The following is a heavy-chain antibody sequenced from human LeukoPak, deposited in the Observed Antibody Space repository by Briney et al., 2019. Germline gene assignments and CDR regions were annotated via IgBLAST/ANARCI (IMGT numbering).Heavy chain of an antibody. CDR2: LYYSGST. V-gene: IGHV4-59*01. CDR3: AQEGRRGAFDI. D-gene: IGHD3-10*01. Sequence: PSETLSLTCTVSGGSLSSYYWSWIRQPPGKGLEWIGYLYYSGSTNYNPSLKSRVTISVDTSKNQFSLKLSSVTAADTAVYYCAQEGRRGAFDIWGQGTMVTVSS. J-gene: IGHJ3*02. CDR1: GGSLSSYY.